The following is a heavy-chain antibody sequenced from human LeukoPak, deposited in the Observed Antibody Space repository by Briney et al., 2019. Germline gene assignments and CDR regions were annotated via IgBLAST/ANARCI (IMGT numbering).Heavy chain of an antibody. J-gene: IGHJ4*02. D-gene: IGHD3-16*02. CDR2: ISSSSSYI. V-gene: IGHV3-21*01. CDR3: ARDLATRQRTGLYDS. Sequence: GGSLRLSCAASGFTFTTYWMSWVRQAPGKGLEWVSSISSSSSYIYYADSVKGRFTISRDNSKNTLYLQMNSLRAEDTAVYYCARDLATRQRTGLYDSWGQGALVTVSS. CDR1: GFTFTTYW.